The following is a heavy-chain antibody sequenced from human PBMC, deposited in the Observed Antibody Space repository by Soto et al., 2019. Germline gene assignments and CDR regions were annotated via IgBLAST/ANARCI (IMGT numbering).Heavy chain of an antibody. CDR3: ARHSSNSGYAQSGFG. Sequence: QLQLQESGPGLVKPSETLSLTCTVSGGSISSSSYYWGWIRQPPGKGLEWIGSIYYSGSTYYNPSLKSRVTISVDTSKNQFSLKLSSVTAADTAVHYCARHSSNSGYAQSGFGWGQGTLVTVSS. CDR1: GGSISSSSYY. J-gene: IGHJ4*02. V-gene: IGHV4-39*01. CDR2: IYYSGST. D-gene: IGHD5-12*01.